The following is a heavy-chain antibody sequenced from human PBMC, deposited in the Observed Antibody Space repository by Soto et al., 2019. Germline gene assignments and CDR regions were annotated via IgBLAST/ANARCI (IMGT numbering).Heavy chain of an antibody. CDR2: IYYSGST. J-gene: IGHJ5*02. D-gene: IGHD3-3*01. Sequence: QVQLQESGPGLVKPSQTQSLTCTVSGGSISSGDYYWSWIRQHPGKGLEWIGYIYYSGSTYYKPSLKSRVTISVDTSKNQFSLKLSSVTAADTAVYYCARWWSGSRQGFDPWGQGTLVTVSS. V-gene: IGHV4-31*03. CDR1: GGSISSGDYY. CDR3: ARWWSGSRQGFDP.